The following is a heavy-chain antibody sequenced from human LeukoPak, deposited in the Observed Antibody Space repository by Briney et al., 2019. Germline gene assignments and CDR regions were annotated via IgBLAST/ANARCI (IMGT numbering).Heavy chain of an antibody. D-gene: IGHD2-8*01. CDR2: INPSGSST. Sequence: GASVKASCKASGYTYTNYYIHWLRQAPGQGLEGRGIINPSGSSTSYAQKFQGRVTMTRDTSTSTVYMELSSLRSEDTAVYYCAGGTTNTKGAFDMWGQGTMVTVSS. CDR3: AGGTTNTKGAFDM. CDR1: GYTYTNYY. J-gene: IGHJ3*02. V-gene: IGHV1-46*01.